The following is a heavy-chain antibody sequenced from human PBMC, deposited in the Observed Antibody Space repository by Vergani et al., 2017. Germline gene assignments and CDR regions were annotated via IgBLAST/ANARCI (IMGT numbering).Heavy chain of an antibody. J-gene: IGHJ6*02. V-gene: IGHV3-7*03. D-gene: IGHD6-13*01. Sequence: EVQLVESGGGLVQPGGSLRLSCAASGFTFSSYWMSWVRQAPGMGLEWVANIKQDGSEKYYVDSVKGRFTISRDNAKNSLYLQMNSLRAEDTAVYYCARDSSSWTFYYYGMDVWGQGTTVTVSS. CDR2: IKQDGSEK. CDR3: ARDSSSWTFYYYGMDV. CDR1: GFTFSSYW.